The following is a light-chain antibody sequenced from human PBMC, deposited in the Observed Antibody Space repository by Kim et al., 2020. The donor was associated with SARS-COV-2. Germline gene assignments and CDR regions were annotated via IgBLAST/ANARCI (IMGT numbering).Light chain of an antibody. J-gene: IGLJ1*01. Sequence: SYELTQPPSVSVSPGQTARITCSGDVLTEQFADWYQQKPGQAPVLLIYKHNERPSGIPERFSGSTSGTTVTLTISGVQAEDEADYYCQSADSSGSSWVFG. V-gene: IGLV3-25*03. CDR2: KHN. CDR3: QSADSSGSSWV. CDR1: VLTEQF.